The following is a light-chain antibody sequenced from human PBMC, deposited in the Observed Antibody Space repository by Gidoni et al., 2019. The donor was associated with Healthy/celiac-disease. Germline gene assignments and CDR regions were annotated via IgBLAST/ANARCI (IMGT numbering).Light chain of an antibody. CDR1: KLGDKS. Sequence: SYELTQPPSVSVSPGQTASITCSGEKLGDKSACWYQQKPGQSPVLVIYQDSKRPSGILERFSGSNSGNTATLTISGTQAMDEADYYCQAWDSSTVVFGGGTKLTVL. CDR2: QDS. CDR3: QAWDSSTVV. J-gene: IGLJ2*01. V-gene: IGLV3-1*01.